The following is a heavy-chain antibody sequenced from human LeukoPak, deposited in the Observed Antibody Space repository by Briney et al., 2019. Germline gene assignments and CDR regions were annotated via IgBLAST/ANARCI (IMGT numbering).Heavy chain of an antibody. Sequence: PSETLSLTCTVSGGSISSYYWSWIRQPPGKGLEWIGYIYYSGSTNYNPSLKSRVTISVDTSKNQFSLKLSSVTAADTAVYYCARFGIAAAVDYWGQGTLVTVPS. V-gene: IGHV4-59*01. CDR3: ARFGIAAAVDY. D-gene: IGHD6-13*01. J-gene: IGHJ4*02. CDR2: IYYSGST. CDR1: GGSISSYY.